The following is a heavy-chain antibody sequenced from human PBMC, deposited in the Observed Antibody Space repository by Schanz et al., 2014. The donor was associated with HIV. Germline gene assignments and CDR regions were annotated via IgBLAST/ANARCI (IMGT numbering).Heavy chain of an antibody. CDR3: AKGVLRDYYDSSGYPC. CDR1: GFTFSNSA. V-gene: IGHV3-23*01. Sequence: EVQLLESGGGLVQPGGSLRLSCVVSGFTFSNSAMSWVRQAPGKGLEWVSVISGSGDSTYYADSVKGRFTISRDNSKNTLYLQMNSLRAEDTAVYYCAKGVLRDYYDSSGYPCWGQGTLVTVSS. D-gene: IGHD3-22*01. J-gene: IGHJ4*02. CDR2: ISGSGDST.